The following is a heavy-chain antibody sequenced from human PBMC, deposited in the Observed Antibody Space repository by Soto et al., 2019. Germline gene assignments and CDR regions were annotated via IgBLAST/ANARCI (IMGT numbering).Heavy chain of an antibody. D-gene: IGHD5-18*01. CDR3: ARVSFDTEPYYFDY. V-gene: IGHV4-30-2*01. J-gene: IGHJ4*02. Sequence: QLQLQESGSGLVKPSQTLSLTCAVSGGSISSGGYSWSWIRQPPGKGLEWIGYIYHSGSTHYNPSLKSRVTISVDRSKNQFSLKLSSVTAADTAVYYCARVSFDTEPYYFDYWGQGTLVTVSS. CDR2: IYHSGST. CDR1: GGSISSGGYS.